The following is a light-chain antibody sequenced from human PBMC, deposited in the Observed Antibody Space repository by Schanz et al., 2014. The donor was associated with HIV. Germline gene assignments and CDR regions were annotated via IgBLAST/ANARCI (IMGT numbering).Light chain of an antibody. CDR2: NAS. V-gene: IGKV3D-15*01. CDR3: QQYNNWPLWT. Sequence: SSSTLSVSPGERVTLSCRASQSLSSNLAWYQQKPGQAPSLLIYNASTRASGIPARFSGGGSGTEFTLTISSLQAEDFAVYDCQQYNNWPLWTFGQGTKVESK. J-gene: IGKJ1*01. CDR1: QSLSSN.